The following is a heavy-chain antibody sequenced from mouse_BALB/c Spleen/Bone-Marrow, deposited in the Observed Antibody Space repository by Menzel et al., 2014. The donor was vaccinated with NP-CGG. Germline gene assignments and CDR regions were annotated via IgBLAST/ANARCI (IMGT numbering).Heavy chain of an antibody. Sequence: EVQLVESGGGLVQPGGSRKLSCAASGFTFSSFGMDWVRQAPEKGLEWVAYISSGSSTIYYADTVKGRFTISRDNPKNTLFLQMTSLRCEDTAMYYCARSPYGYDGRDYWGQGTSVTVSS. CDR3: ARSPYGYDGRDY. CDR1: GFTFSSFG. D-gene: IGHD2-2*01. CDR2: ISSGSSTI. V-gene: IGHV5-17*02. J-gene: IGHJ4*01.